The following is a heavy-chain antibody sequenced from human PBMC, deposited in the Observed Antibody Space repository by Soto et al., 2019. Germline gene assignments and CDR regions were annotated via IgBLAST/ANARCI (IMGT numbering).Heavy chain of an antibody. V-gene: IGHV3-15*07. J-gene: IGHJ4*02. CDR1: GLTFIYAW. Sequence: GGSLRLSCAVSGLTFIYAWMDWVRQAPGKRLEWVGRIKSIASGGSISYAASVKGRFTISRDDSKSIAYLQMNSLKTEDTAIYYCTRGPDCTTNSCYHWGQGTLVTVSS. D-gene: IGHD2-2*01. CDR2: IKSIASGGSI. CDR3: TRGPDCTTNSCYH.